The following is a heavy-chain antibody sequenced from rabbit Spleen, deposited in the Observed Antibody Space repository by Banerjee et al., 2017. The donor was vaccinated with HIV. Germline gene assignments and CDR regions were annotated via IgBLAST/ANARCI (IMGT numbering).Heavy chain of an antibody. CDR1: GFTFSSSSY. J-gene: IGHJ6*01. CDR3: ARDTGSSFSSYGMDL. D-gene: IGHD8-1*01. Sequence: QEQLEESGGGLVKPEGSLTLTCKASGFTFSSSSYMCWVRQAPGKGLEWIACIDSGFGGTTYYASWPKGRFTISKASSTTVTLQMTSLTVADTATYFCARDTGSSFSSYGMDLWGQGTLVTVS. CDR2: IDSGFGGTT. V-gene: IGHV1S45*01.